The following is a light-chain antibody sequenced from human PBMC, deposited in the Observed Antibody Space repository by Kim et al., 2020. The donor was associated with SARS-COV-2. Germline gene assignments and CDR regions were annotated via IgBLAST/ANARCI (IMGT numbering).Light chain of an antibody. V-gene: IGLV2-23*02. CDR3: CSYAGSRTVV. CDR2: EVS. J-gene: IGLJ2*01. Sequence: QSALTQPASVSGSPGQSITISCTGTSSDVGTYNFVSWYQQHPGKAPRLMMYEVSKRPSGVSNRFSGSKSGNTASLTISGLQAEDEADYYCCSYAGSRTVVFGGGIKLTVL. CDR1: SSDVGTYNF.